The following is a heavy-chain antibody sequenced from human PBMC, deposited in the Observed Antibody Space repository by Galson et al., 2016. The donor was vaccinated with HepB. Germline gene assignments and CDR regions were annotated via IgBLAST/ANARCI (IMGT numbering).Heavy chain of an antibody. D-gene: IGHD2-2*01. Sequence: SLRLSCAASGFTFGSYAMHWVRQAPGKGLEWVATIPDDGRKEDYADSVKGRFTISRDNSKNTLYLQMTSLRAEDTAVYYCAKDTARYCSSTNCSYGMDVWGQGTTVTVSS. V-gene: IGHV3-30*18. CDR1: GFTFGSYA. J-gene: IGHJ6*02. CDR2: IPDDGRKE. CDR3: AKDTARYCSSTNCSYGMDV.